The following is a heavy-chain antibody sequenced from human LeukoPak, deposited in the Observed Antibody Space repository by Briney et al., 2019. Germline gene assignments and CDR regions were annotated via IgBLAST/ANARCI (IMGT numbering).Heavy chain of an antibody. J-gene: IGHJ6*03. Sequence: ASVTVSCKTSGYTFTDYDIHWVRQAPGQGLEWMGWISAYNGNTNYAQKLQGRVTMTTDTSTSTAYMELRSLRSDDTAVYYCARSLLNALRFLEWLNYMDVWGKGTTVTVSS. CDR1: GYTFTDYD. CDR2: ISAYNGNT. V-gene: IGHV1-18*01. D-gene: IGHD3-3*01. CDR3: ARSLLNALRFLEWLNYMDV.